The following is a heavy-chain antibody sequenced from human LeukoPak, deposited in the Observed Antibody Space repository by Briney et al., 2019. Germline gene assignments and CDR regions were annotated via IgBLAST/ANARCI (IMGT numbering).Heavy chain of an antibody. D-gene: IGHD1-1*01. CDR2: IYYSGST. Sequence: SETLSLTCTVSGGSISSYYWSWIRRPPGKGLEWIGYIYYSGSTNYNPSLKSRVTISVDTSKNQFSLKLSSVTAADTAVYYCARVNRNWNDVYGMDVWGQGTTVTVSS. J-gene: IGHJ6*02. CDR1: GGSISSYY. CDR3: ARVNRNWNDVYGMDV. V-gene: IGHV4-59*01.